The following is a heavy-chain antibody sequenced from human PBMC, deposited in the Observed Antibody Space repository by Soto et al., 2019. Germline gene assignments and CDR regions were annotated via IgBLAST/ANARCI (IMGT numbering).Heavy chain of an antibody. D-gene: IGHD3-16*01. CDR3: AKDKYTDSVRRVWFFDF. CDR1: GFTFSKYA. J-gene: IGHJ2*01. V-gene: IGHV3-23*01. CDR2: ISSNGMNT. Sequence: EVQLLESGGGLVKSGGSLRLSCVASGFTFSKYAMTWVRQAPGKGLEWVSSISSNGMNTDYADSVKGRFTISRDNSRNTLSLQMDSLRGDDAALYYCAKDKYTDSVRRVWFFDFWGRGTLVTVSS.